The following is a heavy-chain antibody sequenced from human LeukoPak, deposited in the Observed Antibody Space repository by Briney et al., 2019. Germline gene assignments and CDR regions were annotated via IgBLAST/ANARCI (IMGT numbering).Heavy chain of an antibody. CDR3: AGIAVAVDY. D-gene: IGHD6-19*01. V-gene: IGHV4-30-2*01. CDR2: IYHSGST. J-gene: IGHJ4*02. Sequence: SQTLSLTCTVSGGSISSGGYYWSWIRQPPGKGLEWIGYIYHSGSTYYNPSLKSRVTISVDRSKNQSSLKLSSVTAADTAVYYCAGIAVAVDYWGQGTLVTVSS. CDR1: GGSISSGGYY.